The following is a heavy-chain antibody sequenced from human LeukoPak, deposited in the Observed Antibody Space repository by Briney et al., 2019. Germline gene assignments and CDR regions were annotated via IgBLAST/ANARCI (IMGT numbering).Heavy chain of an antibody. Sequence: SETLSLTCAVYGGSFSGYYWSWIRQPPGKGLEWIGEINHSGSTNYNPSLKSRVTISVDTSKNQFSLKLSSVTAADTAVYYCASIRIAAAKDVWGQGTTVTVSS. D-gene: IGHD6-25*01. V-gene: IGHV4-34*01. CDR3: ASIRIAAAKDV. CDR2: INHSGST. CDR1: GGSFSGYY. J-gene: IGHJ6*02.